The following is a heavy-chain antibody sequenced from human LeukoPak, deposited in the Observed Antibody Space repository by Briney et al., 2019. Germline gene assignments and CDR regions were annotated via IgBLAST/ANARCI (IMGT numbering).Heavy chain of an antibody. Sequence: SETLSLTCTVSGGSISSYYWSWIRQPPGKGLEWIGYIYYSGSTNYNPSLKSRVTISVDTSKNQFSLKLSSVTAADTAVYYCARARRIAARRAFDIWGQGTMVTVSS. CDR2: IYYSGST. J-gene: IGHJ3*02. CDR1: GGSISSYY. CDR3: ARARRIAARRAFDI. D-gene: IGHD6-6*01. V-gene: IGHV4-59*12.